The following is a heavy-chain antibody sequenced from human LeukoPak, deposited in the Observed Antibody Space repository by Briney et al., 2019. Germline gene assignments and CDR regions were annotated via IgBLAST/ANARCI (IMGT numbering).Heavy chain of an antibody. CDR2: INPNSGGT. V-gene: IGHV1-2*02. CDR1: GYTFTSYG. J-gene: IGHJ3*02. CDR3: ARIRRLLPHLIDAFDI. D-gene: IGHD2-21*02. Sequence: GASVKVSCKASGYTFTSYGISWVRQAPGQGLEWMGWINPNSGGTNYAQKFQGRVTMTRDTSISTAYMELSRLRSDDTAVYYCARIRRLLPHLIDAFDIWGQGTMVTVSS.